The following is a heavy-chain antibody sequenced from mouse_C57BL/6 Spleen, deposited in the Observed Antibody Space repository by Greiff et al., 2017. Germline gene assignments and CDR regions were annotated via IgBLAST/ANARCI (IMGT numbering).Heavy chain of an antibody. CDR1: GYTFTSYW. V-gene: IGHV1-52*01. J-gene: IGHJ4*01. CDR2: IDPSDSET. D-gene: IGHD1-1*01. CDR3: ARGLSFITTEDY. Sequence: QVQLQQPGAELVRPGSSVKLSCKASGYTFTSYWMHWVKQRPIQGLEWIGNIDPSDSETHYNQKFKDKATLTVDKSSSTAYMQLSSLTSEDSAVYYCARGLSFITTEDYWGQGTSVTVSS.